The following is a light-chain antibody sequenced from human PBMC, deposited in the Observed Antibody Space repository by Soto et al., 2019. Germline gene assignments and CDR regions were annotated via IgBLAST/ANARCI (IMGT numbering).Light chain of an antibody. CDR2: GAS. V-gene: IGKV3-20*01. J-gene: IGKJ3*01. CDR3: QQYGSPPLT. CDR1: QSVSSSY. Sequence: EIVLTQSPGTLSLSPGERATLSCRASQSVSSSYFAWYQHKPGQAPRLLIYGASSRATGIPDRFSGSGSGTDFTLTISRLEPEDFAVYYCQQYGSPPLTFGPGTKVDVK.